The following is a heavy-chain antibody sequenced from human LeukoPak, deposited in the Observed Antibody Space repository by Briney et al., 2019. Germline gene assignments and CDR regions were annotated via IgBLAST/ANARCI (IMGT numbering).Heavy chain of an antibody. Sequence: GGSLRLSCAASGFTVITSDMTWVRQAPGRGLVWVSVLYSDGNTKYADSVQGRFTISRDNSKNTLYLEMNSLSPDDTAVYYCARGVEPLAANTLAYWGQGTLVTVSS. J-gene: IGHJ4*02. V-gene: IGHV3-53*01. CDR3: ARGVEPLAANTLAY. CDR1: GFTVITSD. CDR2: LYSDGNT. D-gene: IGHD1-14*01.